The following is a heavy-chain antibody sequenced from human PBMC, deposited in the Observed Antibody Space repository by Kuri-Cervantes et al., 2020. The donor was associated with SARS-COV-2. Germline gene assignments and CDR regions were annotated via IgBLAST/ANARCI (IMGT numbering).Heavy chain of an antibody. J-gene: IGHJ6*02. CDR2: IWYDGSNK. CDR1: GFTFSSYG. D-gene: IGHD3-9*01. Sequence: GESLKISCAASGFTFSSYGMHWVRQAPGKGLEWVAVIWYDGSNKYYADSVKGRFTISRDNSKNTLYLQMNSLRAEDTAVYYCASGLNDYYYYYGMDVWGQGTAVTVSS. V-gene: IGHV3-33*01. CDR3: ASGLNDYYYYYGMDV.